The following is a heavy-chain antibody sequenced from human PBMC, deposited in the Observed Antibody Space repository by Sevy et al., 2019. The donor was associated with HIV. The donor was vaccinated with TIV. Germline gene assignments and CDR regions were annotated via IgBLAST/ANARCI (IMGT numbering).Heavy chain of an antibody. Sequence: ASVKVSCKASGGTFSSYAISWVRQAPGQGLEWMGGIIPIFGTANYAQKFQGRVTITADESTSTAYMELSSLGSEDTAVYYCARDSPPNYGMDVWGQGTTVTVSS. CDR2: IIPIFGTA. V-gene: IGHV1-69*13. CDR1: GGTFSSYA. J-gene: IGHJ6*02. CDR3: ARDSPPNYGMDV.